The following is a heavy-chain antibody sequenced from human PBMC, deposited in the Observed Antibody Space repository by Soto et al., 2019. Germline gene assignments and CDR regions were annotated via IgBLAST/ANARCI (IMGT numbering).Heavy chain of an antibody. D-gene: IGHD4-17*01. CDR2: INPNSGGT. Sequence: ASVKVSCKASGYTFTGYYMHWVRQAPGQGLEWMGWINPNSGGTNYAQKFQGWVTMTRDTSISTAYMELSRLRSDDMAVYYCARGPNDYGDYGWFDPWGQGTLVTVSS. J-gene: IGHJ5*02. CDR1: GYTFTGYY. CDR3: ARGPNDYGDYGWFDP. V-gene: IGHV1-2*04.